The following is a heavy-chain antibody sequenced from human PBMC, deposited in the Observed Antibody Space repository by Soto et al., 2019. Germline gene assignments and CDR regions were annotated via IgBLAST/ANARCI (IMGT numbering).Heavy chain of an antibody. CDR3: AKDRGIAVAGTDWFDP. J-gene: IGHJ5*02. CDR2: ISYDGSNK. CDR1: GFTFSSYG. D-gene: IGHD6-19*01. Sequence: QVQPVESGGGVVQPGRSLRLSCAASGFTFSSYGMHWVRQAPGKGLEWVAVISYDGSNKYYADSVKGRFTISRDNSKNTLYLQMNSLRAEDTAVYYCAKDRGIAVAGTDWFDPWGQGTLVTVSS. V-gene: IGHV3-30*18.